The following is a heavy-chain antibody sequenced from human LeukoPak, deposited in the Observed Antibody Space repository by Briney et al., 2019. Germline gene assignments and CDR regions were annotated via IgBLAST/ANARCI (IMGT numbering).Heavy chain of an antibody. D-gene: IGHD7-27*01. Sequence: ASVKVSCKASGFTFTDHYMHWVRQAPGQGLEWMGWINGKRGDTNYAQNFQDRVTMTRDTSTSTVYMELSRLTVDDTAVYYCGRNRLGKALDIWGQGTMVTVSS. V-gene: IGHV1-2*02. J-gene: IGHJ3*02. CDR3: GRNRLGKALDI. CDR1: GFTFTDHY. CDR2: INGKRGDT.